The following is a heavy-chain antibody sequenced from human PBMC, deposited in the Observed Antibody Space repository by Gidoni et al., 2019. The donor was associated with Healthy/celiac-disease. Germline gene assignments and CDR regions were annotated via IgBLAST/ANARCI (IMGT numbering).Heavy chain of an antibody. Sequence: QVQLQESGPGLVKPSQPLSLPCTVSGCSISSGSYYWSWIRQPAGKGLEWIGRIYTSGSTNYNHSLKSRLTMSVDTSKNQFSRKLSSVTAADTAVYYCAREGAGAPGDYWGQGTLVTVSS. J-gene: IGHJ4*02. CDR2: IYTSGST. V-gene: IGHV4-61*02. CDR3: AREGAGAPGDY. D-gene: IGHD1-26*01. CDR1: GCSISSGSYY.